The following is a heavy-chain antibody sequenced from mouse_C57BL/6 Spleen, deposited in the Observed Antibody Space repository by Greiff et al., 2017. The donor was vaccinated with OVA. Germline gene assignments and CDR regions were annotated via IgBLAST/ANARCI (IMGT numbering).Heavy chain of an antibody. D-gene: IGHD2-3*01. CDR1: GYTFTSYW. V-gene: IGHV1-61*01. J-gene: IGHJ2*01. CDR2: IYPSDSET. Sequence: QVQLKQPGAELVRPGSSVKLSCKASGYTFTSYWMDWVKQRPGQGLEWIGNIYPSDSETHYNQKFKDKATLTVDKSSSTAYMQLSSLTSEDAAVYYCARSSDGYYGYWGQGTTLTVSS. CDR3: ARSSDGYYGY.